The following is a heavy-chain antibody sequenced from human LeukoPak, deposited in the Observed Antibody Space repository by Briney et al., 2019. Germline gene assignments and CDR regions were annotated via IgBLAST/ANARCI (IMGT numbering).Heavy chain of an antibody. CDR3: ARYRAAPNYFDF. V-gene: IGHV3-23*01. Sequence: GGSLRLSCAASGFSFSSHAMCWVRQAPGKGLEWVSSIDISGGSTYYADSVQGRFTISRDNSKNTLSLQMNSLRAEDTAVYYCARYRAAPNYFDFWGQGTLVTVSS. J-gene: IGHJ4*02. CDR2: IDISGGST. D-gene: IGHD5-12*01. CDR1: GFSFSSHA.